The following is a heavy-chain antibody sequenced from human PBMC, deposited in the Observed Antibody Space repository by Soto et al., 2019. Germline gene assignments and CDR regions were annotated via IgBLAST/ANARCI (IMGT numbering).Heavy chain of an antibody. J-gene: IGHJ4*02. Sequence: QVQLVESGGGLVKPGGSLRLSCAASGFTFSDYYMSWVRQAPGKGLEWLSYISRDNSQINYADSVKGRFTISRDNAKNSLYLQMNSLRAEDTAVYYCARDRDGSGNAPKDFWGQGTLVTVSS. CDR2: ISRDNSQI. V-gene: IGHV3-11*06. D-gene: IGHD3-10*01. CDR3: ARDRDGSGNAPKDF. CDR1: GFTFSDYY.